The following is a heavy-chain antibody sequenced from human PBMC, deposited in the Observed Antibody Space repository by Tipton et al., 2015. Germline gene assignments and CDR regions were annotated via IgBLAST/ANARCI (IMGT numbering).Heavy chain of an antibody. CDR3: ARRGRSGRWDWFDP. D-gene: IGHD6-19*01. CDR2: FFYSGST. J-gene: IGHJ5*02. Sequence: GWVRQAPGKGLEWIGSFFYSGSTYYNPSLKSRVTISADTSKNQFSLKVTSVTAADTATYYCARRGRSGRWDWFDPWGHGTLVTVSS. V-gene: IGHV4-39*01.